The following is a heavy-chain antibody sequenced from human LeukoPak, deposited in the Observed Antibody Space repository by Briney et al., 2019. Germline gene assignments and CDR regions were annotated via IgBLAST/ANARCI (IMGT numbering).Heavy chain of an antibody. J-gene: IGHJ4*02. D-gene: IGHD3-16*01. V-gene: IGHV3-7*01. CDR1: GIMFSGYW. CDR2: IKQHGTEK. CDR3: ASDGGPFDH. Sequence: GGSLRLSCTASGIMFSGYWMSWVRQAPGKGLEWVANIKQHGTEKYYVDSVKGRFTISRDDAKKSVYLQMNSLRAEDSAVYYCASDGGPFDHWGQGILVTVAS.